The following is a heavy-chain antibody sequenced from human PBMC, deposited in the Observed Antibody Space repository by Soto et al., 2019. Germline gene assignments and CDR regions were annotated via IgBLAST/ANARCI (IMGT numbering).Heavy chain of an antibody. CDR3: ARDPFVCSGTSCNYWYFDL. J-gene: IGHJ2*01. CDR2: INWNGGST. Sequence: EVQLVESGGGVVRPGGSLRLSCSASGFTFDDYGMTWVRQVPGKGLEWVSGINWNGGSTGYADSVKGRFTISRDNAKNSLYLQMNSLRAEDTALYHCARDPFVCSGTSCNYWYFDLWGRGTLVTVSS. CDR1: GFTFDDYG. V-gene: IGHV3-20*01. D-gene: IGHD2-2*01.